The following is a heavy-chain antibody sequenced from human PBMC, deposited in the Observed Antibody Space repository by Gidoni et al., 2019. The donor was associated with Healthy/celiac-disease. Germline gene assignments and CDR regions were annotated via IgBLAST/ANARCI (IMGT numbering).Heavy chain of an antibody. CDR3: ARDSTSGGYSGYDWGSGLH. V-gene: IGHV3-66*01. CDR2: LYSGGST. J-gene: IGHJ4*02. D-gene: IGHD5-12*01. CDR1: GFTVSSNY. Sequence: EVQLVESGGGLVQPGGSLRLSCAASGFTVSSNYMSWVRQAPGKGLEWVSVLYSGGSTYYADSVKGRFTISRDNSKNTLYLQMNSLRAEDTAVYYCARDSTSGGYSGYDWGSGLHWGQGTLVTVSS.